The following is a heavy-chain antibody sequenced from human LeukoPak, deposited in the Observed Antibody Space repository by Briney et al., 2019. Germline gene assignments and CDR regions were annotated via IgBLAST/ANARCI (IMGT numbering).Heavy chain of an antibody. CDR1: GGSISSSNW. CDR3: VRDLEESVDCSGGSCYPV. V-gene: IGHV4-4*02. D-gene: IGHD2-15*01. J-gene: IGHJ4*02. CDR2: IYHSGST. Sequence: PSGTLSLTCAVSGGSISSSNWWRWVRQPPGKGLEWIGEIYHSGSTNYNPSLKSRVTVSVDKSKNQFSLKLSSVTAADTAVYYCVRDLEESVDCSGGSCYPVWGQGTLVTVSS.